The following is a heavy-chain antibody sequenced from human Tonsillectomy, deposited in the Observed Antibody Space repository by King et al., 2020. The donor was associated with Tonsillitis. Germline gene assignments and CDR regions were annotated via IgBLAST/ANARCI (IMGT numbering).Heavy chain of an antibody. CDR3: ARDYGLN. V-gene: IGHV4-39*01. Sequence: LQLQESGPGLVKHSETLSLTCAVSGGSISSSPYYWGWILQPPGKSLEGIGMFYYSGNIYYNPSLKSRVTISVDTAKNQFSLSLTPVTAADTAVYYCARDYGLNWGQGTLVTVSS. J-gene: IGHJ4*02. D-gene: IGHD4-17*01. CDR2: FYYSGNI. CDR1: GGSISSSPYY.